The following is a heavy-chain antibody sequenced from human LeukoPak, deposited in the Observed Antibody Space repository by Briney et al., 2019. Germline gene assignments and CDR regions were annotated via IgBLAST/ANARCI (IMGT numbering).Heavy chain of an antibody. CDR2: IWHDGGTK. D-gene: IGHD6-6*01. CDR3: ARGRKSIVGRLGRTHYFDS. J-gene: IGHJ4*02. CDR1: VFTFSRYA. Sequence: GRSLRLSCAPSVFTFSRYAMHCVREAPREGQGRVSLIWHDGGTKFNADSVKGRLTISRENSRNTLYLQLNSLRAEDTAVYYCARGRKSIVGRLGRTHYFDSWGQGTLVSVSS. V-gene: IGHV3-33*01.